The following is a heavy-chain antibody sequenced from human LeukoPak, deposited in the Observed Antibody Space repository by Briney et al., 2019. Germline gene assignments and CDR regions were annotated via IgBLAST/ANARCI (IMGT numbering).Heavy chain of an antibody. D-gene: IGHD3-22*01. CDR2: ISAYNANT. V-gene: IGHV1-18*01. J-gene: IGHJ6*03. CDR3: ARSYDSTYYMDV. CDR1: GYTFTSYG. Sequence: ASVKVSCKXSGYTFTSYGISWVRQAPGQGLEWMGWISAYNANTNYAQNLQGRVTMTTDTSTNTAYMELRSLRSDDTAVYYCARSYDSTYYMDVWGKGTTVTVSS.